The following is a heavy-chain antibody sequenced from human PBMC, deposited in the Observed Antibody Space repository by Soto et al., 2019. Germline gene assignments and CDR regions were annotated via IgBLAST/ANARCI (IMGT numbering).Heavy chain of an antibody. V-gene: IGHV3-23*01. CDR3: AKDLQRDGIWTFDY. D-gene: IGHD3-9*01. Sequence: GGSLRLSCSASGFTFNIYTMSWVRLAPGKGLEWVAAITGSGTIFSADSVTGRFTISRDNSKNMLYLQMNSLRVDDTAVYFCAKDLQRDGIWTFDYWGQGTLVTVSS. CDR2: ITGSGTI. J-gene: IGHJ4*02. CDR1: GFTFNIYT.